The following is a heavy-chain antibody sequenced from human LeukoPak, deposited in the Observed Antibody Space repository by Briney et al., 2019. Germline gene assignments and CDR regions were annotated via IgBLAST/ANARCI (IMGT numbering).Heavy chain of an antibody. V-gene: IGHV3-7*01. J-gene: IGHJ4*02. CDR2: IKQDGSEK. CDR3: ARDGGRDSPVGY. D-gene: IGHD2-21*02. Sequence: GGSLRLSCAASGFTFSSYWMSWVRRAPGKGLEWVANIKQDGSEKNYVDSVKGRFTISRDNAKDSLYLQINNLRAEDTAVYFCARDGGRDSPVGYWGQGTLVTVSS. CDR1: GFTFSSYW.